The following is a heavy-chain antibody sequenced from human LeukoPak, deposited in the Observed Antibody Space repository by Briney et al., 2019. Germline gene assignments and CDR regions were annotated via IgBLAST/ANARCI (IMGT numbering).Heavy chain of an antibody. D-gene: IGHD3-3*01. J-gene: IGHJ5*02. V-gene: IGHV3-23*01. Sequence: PGGSLRLSCAASGFTFSSYAMSWVRQAPGKGLEWVSAISGSGGSTYYADSVKGRFTISRDNSKNTLYLQMNSLRAEDTAVYYCAKDSTDFWSGYSTGRSNWFDPWGQGTLVTVSS. CDR1: GFTFSSYA. CDR2: ISGSGGST. CDR3: AKDSTDFWSGYSTGRSNWFDP.